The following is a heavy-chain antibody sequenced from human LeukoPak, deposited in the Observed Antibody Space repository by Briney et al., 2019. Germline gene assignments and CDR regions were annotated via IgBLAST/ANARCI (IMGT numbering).Heavy chain of an antibody. CDR1: GDRVSSNSAA. V-gene: IGHV6-1*01. J-gene: IGHJ4*02. Sequence: SQTLSLTCAISGDRVSSNSAAWHWIRQSPSRGLEWLGTTYYRSKWYNDYAVSVKSRITINSDTSKNQFSLHLNSVTPEDTAVYYCAREFTSADYFDYWGQGTLVTVSS. CDR2: TYYRSKWYN. CDR3: AREFTSADYFDY.